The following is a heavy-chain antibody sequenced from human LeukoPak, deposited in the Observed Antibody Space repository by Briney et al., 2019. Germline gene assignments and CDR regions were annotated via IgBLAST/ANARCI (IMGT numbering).Heavy chain of an antibody. CDR3: ARVPSGSYPFDY. CDR2: ISSNSSTI. J-gene: IGHJ4*02. V-gene: IGHV3-48*04. CDR1: GFTFSSYS. D-gene: IGHD1-26*01. Sequence: GGSLRLSCAASGFTFSSYSMNWVRQAPGKGLEWVSYISSNSSTIYYADSVKGRFTISRDNAKNSLYLQMNSLRAEDTAVYYCARVPSGSYPFDYWGQGTLVTVSS.